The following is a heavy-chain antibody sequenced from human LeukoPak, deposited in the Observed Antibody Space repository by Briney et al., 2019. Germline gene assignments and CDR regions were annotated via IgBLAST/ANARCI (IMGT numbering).Heavy chain of an antibody. D-gene: IGHD3-3*01. J-gene: IGHJ5*02. V-gene: IGHV3-23*01. CDR3: AKGGQDFDFWRFDL. Sequence: QSGGSLRLSCAASGFTFSDSAVSWVRHSPGEGLKWVSSISDTGGRTYYADSVKARFTITRDNSRNTVNLQMNSLTAGDTARYFCAKGGQDFDFWRFDLWGQGILVIVSS. CDR1: GFTFSDSA. CDR2: ISDTGGRT.